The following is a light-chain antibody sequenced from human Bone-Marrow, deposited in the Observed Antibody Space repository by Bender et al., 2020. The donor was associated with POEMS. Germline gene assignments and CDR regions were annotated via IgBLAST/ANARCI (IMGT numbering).Light chain of an antibody. Sequence: QSALTQPASVSGSPGQSITISCTGASSDVGAYNLVTWYQHYPGKAPKLIIHEVNKRPSGVSNRFSGSKSGNTASLTISGLQAEDEADYYCCSYAGNSLYVFGTGTKVTVL. V-gene: IGLV2-23*02. CDR1: SSDVGAYNL. CDR2: EVN. CDR3: CSYAGNSLYV. J-gene: IGLJ1*01.